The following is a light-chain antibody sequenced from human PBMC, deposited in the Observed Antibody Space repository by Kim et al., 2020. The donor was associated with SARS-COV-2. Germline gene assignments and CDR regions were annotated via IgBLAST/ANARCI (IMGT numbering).Light chain of an antibody. Sequence: LAPGERAPRSCRASQSVTSSLAWYQQKPGQAPRLLIYDASNRATGIPARISGSGSGTDFTLTISSLEPEDFAIYYCQQRSNWPRTFGQGTKVDIK. CDR3: QQRSNWPRT. V-gene: IGKV3-11*01. CDR2: DAS. J-gene: IGKJ1*01. CDR1: QSVTSS.